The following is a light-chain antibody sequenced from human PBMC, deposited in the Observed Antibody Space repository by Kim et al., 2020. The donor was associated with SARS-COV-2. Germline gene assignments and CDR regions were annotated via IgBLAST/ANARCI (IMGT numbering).Light chain of an antibody. CDR1: QSVTKY. CDR3: QHYNTYST. J-gene: IGKJ1*01. CDR2: KAS. V-gene: IGKV1-5*03. Sequence: DIQITQSPSTLSASVGDRVTITCRTNQSVTKYVAWYQQKTGRAPNLLIYKASSLKSGVPSRFSGSGYGTEFTLTISSLQPDDFATYYCQHYNTYSTFGHGTKVDIK.